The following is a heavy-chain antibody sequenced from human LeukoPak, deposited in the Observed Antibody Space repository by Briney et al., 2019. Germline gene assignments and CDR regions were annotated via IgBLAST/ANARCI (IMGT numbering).Heavy chain of an antibody. Sequence: GGFLRLSCAASGFTFTNYEMNWVRQAPGKGLEWISYIDNDGWPTYYADSVKGRFTITRDDAKSSLYLQMDSLTVEDTAVYYCARDLIGWSLDPWGQGTLVTVSS. D-gene: IGHD2-2*03. J-gene: IGHJ5*02. CDR1: GFTFTNYE. CDR3: ARDLIGWSLDP. V-gene: IGHV3-48*03. CDR2: IDNDGWPT.